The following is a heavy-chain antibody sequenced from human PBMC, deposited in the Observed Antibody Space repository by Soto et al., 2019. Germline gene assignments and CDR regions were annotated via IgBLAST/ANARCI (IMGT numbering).Heavy chain of an antibody. CDR3: ARRAVISNFDY. J-gene: IGHJ4*02. V-gene: IGHV5-51*01. CDR2: IYPGDSDT. CDR1: GYSFTSYW. Sequence: GESLKISCNGSGYSFTSYWIGWVRQMPGKGLEWMGIIYPGDSDTRYSPSFQGQVTISADKSIGTAYLQWSSLKASDTAMYYCARRAVISNFDYWGQGTLVTVYS. D-gene: IGHD3-22*01.